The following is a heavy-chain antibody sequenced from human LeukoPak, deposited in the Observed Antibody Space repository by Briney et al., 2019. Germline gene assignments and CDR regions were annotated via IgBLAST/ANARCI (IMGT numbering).Heavy chain of an antibody. Sequence: ASVKVSCKASGGTFSSYAISWVRQAPGQGLEWMGRIIPILGIANYAQKFQGRVTITADKSTSTAYMELSSLRSEDTAVYYCAPQIIDYYDSSGPAYYFDYWGQGTLVTVSS. CDR3: APQIIDYYDSSGPAYYFDY. V-gene: IGHV1-69*04. J-gene: IGHJ4*02. CDR2: IIPILGIA. CDR1: GGTFSSYA. D-gene: IGHD3-22*01.